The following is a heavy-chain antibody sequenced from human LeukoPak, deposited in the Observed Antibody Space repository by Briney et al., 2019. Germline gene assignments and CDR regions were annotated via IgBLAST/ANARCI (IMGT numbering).Heavy chain of an antibody. CDR1: GFTFSSYG. Sequence: GGSLRLSCAASGFTFSSYGMHCVRQAPGKGLVWVSRMNSDGSSRIYADSVKGRFTISRDNAKNALYLEMNSLRAEDTAVYYCARGGETYFDYWGQGTLVTVSS. J-gene: IGHJ4*02. D-gene: IGHD6-25*01. V-gene: IGHV3-74*01. CDR3: ARGGETYFDY. CDR2: MNSDGSSR.